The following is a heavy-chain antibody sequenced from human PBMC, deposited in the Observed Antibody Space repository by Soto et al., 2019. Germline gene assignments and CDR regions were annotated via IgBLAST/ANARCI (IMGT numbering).Heavy chain of an antibody. J-gene: IGHJ4*02. D-gene: IGHD6-13*01. CDR1: GGSISSSNW. CDR2: INQSGST. CDR3: ARTYSSSWSPFDY. Sequence: SETLSLTCAVSGGSISSSNWWSWVRQPPGKGLEWIGEINQSGSTNYNPSLKSRVTISVDTSKNQFSLKLSSVTAADTGVYYCARTYSSSWSPFDYWGQGTQVTVSS. V-gene: IGHV4-4*02.